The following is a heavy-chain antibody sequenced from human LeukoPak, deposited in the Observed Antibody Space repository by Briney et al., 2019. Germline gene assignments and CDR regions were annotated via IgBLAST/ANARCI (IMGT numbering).Heavy chain of an antibody. CDR1: GYTFTAYY. CDR3: ARSIPPGYSSSWYPSFDY. V-gene: IGHV1-2*04. D-gene: IGHD6-13*01. CDR2: INTNSGGT. Sequence: ASVKVSCKASGYTFTAYYVHWVRQAPGQGLEWMGWINTNSGGTNYAQKFQGWVTMTRDTSISTAYMELSRLRSDDTAVYYCARSIPPGYSSSWYPSFDYWGQGTLVTVSS. J-gene: IGHJ4*02.